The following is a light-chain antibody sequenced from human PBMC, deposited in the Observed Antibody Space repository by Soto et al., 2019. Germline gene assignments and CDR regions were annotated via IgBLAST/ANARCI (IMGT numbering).Light chain of an antibody. V-gene: IGLV2-14*01. CDR2: AVS. CDR1: SSDVGGYNH. J-gene: IGLJ7*01. CDR3: CSYTSLSTVV. Sequence: QSALTQPASVSGSPGQSITISCTGTSSDVGGYNHVSWYQHSPGKAPKLILFAVSDRPSGVSHRFSGSKSGNTASLTISGLQADDETDYYCCSYTSLSTVVFGGGTQLTVL.